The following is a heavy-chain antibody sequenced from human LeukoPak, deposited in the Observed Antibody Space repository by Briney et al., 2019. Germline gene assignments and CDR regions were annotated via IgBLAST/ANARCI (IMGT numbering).Heavy chain of an antibody. CDR3: AXXXRRGSGXXXXVX. CDR1: GFTFSSYW. D-gene: IGHD3-10*01. CDR2: INSDVSIT. V-gene: IGHV3-74*01. J-gene: IGHJ4*02. Sequence: GGCLRLSCAASGFTFSSYWMHWVRQAPGKGLVWVSRINSDVSITSYADSVKGRFTISRDNAKNTLYLQMNSVRAEDTAVYYXAXXXRRGSGXXXXVXXGQGTLVTXSS.